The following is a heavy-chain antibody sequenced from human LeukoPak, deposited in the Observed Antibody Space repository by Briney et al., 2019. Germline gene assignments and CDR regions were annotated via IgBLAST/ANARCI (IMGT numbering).Heavy chain of an antibody. J-gene: IGHJ5*02. Sequence: PSETLSLTCTVSGGSVSGSCYWSWIRQPPGKGLEWIGYIYYSGSTNYNPSLKSRVTISVDTSKNQFSLKLSSVTAADTAVYYCAREGRWLRDWFDPWGQGTLVTVSS. CDR1: GGSVSGSCY. CDR3: AREGRWLRDWFDP. CDR2: IYYSGST. V-gene: IGHV4-61*01. D-gene: IGHD5-24*01.